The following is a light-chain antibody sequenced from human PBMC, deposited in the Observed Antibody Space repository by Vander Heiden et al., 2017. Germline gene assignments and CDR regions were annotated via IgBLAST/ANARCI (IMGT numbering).Light chain of an antibody. CDR3: NSRDSSGHHVI. CDR1: SLRDSS. J-gene: IGLJ2*01. V-gene: IGLV3-19*01. Sequence: SSELTQDPAVSVALGQTVRITCQGDSLRDSSASWYKQTPGQAPVLVIYDRDKRPSGTPDRFSGSSSGNSASLTITGAQAGDAADYYCNSRDSSGHHVIFGGGTKLTVL. CDR2: DRD.